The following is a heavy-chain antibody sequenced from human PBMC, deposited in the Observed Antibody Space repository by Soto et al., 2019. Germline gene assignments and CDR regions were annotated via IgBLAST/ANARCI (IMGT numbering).Heavy chain of an antibody. CDR3: ARAHYYGSGSYPGYYYMDV. V-gene: IGHV1-8*01. J-gene: IGHJ6*03. D-gene: IGHD3-10*01. CDR1: GYTFTSYD. CDR2: MNPNSGNT. Sequence: ASVKVSCKASGYTFTSYDINWVRQATGQGLEWMGWMNPNSGNTGYAQKFQGRVTMTRNTSISTAYMELSSLRSEDTAVYYCARAHYYGSGSYPGYYYMDVWGKGTTVTVSS.